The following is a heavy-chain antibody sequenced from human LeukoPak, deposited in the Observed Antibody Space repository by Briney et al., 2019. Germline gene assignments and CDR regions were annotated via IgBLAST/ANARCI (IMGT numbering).Heavy chain of an antibody. V-gene: IGHV3-9*01. J-gene: IGHJ4*02. Sequence: GGSLRLSCAASGFNFDDYAMHWVRQAPGKGLEWVSGISWNSGSIGYADSVKGRFTISRDNSKNTLYLQMNSLRAEDTAVYYCARDLAAGGIVDTAMVTGQEFDYWGQGTLVTVSS. D-gene: IGHD5-18*01. CDR3: ARDLAAGGIVDTAMVTGQEFDY. CDR1: GFNFDDYA. CDR2: ISWNSGSI.